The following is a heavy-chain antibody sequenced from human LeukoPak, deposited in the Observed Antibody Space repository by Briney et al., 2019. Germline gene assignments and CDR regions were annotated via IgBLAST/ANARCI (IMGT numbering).Heavy chain of an antibody. V-gene: IGHV3-23*01. CDR1: GFTFSSYA. CDR3: ATLGWRVIPYY. J-gene: IGHJ4*02. CDR2: ISGSGGST. D-gene: IGHD3-22*01. Sequence: GGSLRLSCAASGFTFSSYAMSWVRQAPGKGLEWVSAISGSGGSTYYADSVKGRFTISRDNSKNTLYLLMNSLRAEDTAVYYCATLGWRVIPYYWGQGTLVTVSS.